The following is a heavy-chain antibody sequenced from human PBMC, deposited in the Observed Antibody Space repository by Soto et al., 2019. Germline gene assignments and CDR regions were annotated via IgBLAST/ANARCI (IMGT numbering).Heavy chain of an antibody. V-gene: IGHV1-46*01. J-gene: IGHJ4*02. D-gene: IGHD3-22*01. CDR2: INPSGGST. CDR1: GYTFTSYY. Sequence: ASVKVSCTVSGYTFTSYYMHWVRQAPGQGLEWMGIINPSGGSTSYAQKFQGRVTMTRDTSTSTAYMELSRLRSDDTAVYYCATEDYYDNSAYPFNYWAQGTLVTVSS. CDR3: ATEDYYDNSAYPFNY.